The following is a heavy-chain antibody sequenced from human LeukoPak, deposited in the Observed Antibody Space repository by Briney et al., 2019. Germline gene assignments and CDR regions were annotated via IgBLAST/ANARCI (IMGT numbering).Heavy chain of an antibody. CDR3: VPGAVAGTGVSI. J-gene: IGHJ3*02. CDR2: INHSGST. D-gene: IGHD6-19*01. V-gene: IGHV4-34*01. CDR1: GGSFSGYY. Sequence: SETLSLTCAVYGGSFSGYYWSWIRQPPGKGLEWIGEINHSGSTNYNPSLKSRVTISVDTSKNQFSLKLSSVTAADTAVYYCVPGAVAGTGVSIWGQGTMVTVSS.